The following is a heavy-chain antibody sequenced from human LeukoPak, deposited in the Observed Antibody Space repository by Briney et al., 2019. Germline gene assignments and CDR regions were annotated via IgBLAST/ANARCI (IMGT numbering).Heavy chain of an antibody. Sequence: PGGSLRLSCAASGFTFSSHNMNWVRQAPGKGLEWVSSISSSSTYINYADSVKGRFTISGDNAKTSLYLQMNSLRAEDTAVYYCASAGSGYLDFWGQGTLVTVSS. CDR3: ASAGSGYLDF. D-gene: IGHD3-10*01. V-gene: IGHV3-21*01. CDR1: GFTFSSHN. J-gene: IGHJ4*02. CDR2: ISSSSTYI.